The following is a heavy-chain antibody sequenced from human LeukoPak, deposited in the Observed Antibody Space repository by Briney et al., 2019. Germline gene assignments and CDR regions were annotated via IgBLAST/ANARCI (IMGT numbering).Heavy chain of an antibody. D-gene: IGHD4-11*01. CDR3: ARGSSYINPPDY. CDR2: VNPSGDNT. CDR1: GYTFTTYY. J-gene: IGHJ4*02. V-gene: IGHV1-46*01. Sequence: ATVKVSCKASGYTFTTYYMHWVRQAPGQGLEWMGIVNPSGDNTTHAQKFQGRVTMTKDTSTSAVHMELSSLRSEDTAVYYCARGSSYINPPDYWGQGTLVTVSS.